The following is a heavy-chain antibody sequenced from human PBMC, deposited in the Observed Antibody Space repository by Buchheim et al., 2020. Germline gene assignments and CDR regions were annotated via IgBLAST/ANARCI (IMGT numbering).Heavy chain of an antibody. D-gene: IGHD2-8*01. Sequence: QVQLVESGGGVVQPGRSLRLSCAASGFTFSSYGMHWVRQAPGKGLEWVAGIWYEGSNKYYADSVKGRFTISRDNSKNTMYLQMNSLRAEDTAVYYCARGERYCTNGVCYLDYWGQGTL. CDR2: IWYEGSNK. CDR1: GFTFSSYG. CDR3: ARGERYCTNGVCYLDY. J-gene: IGHJ4*02. V-gene: IGHV3-33*01.